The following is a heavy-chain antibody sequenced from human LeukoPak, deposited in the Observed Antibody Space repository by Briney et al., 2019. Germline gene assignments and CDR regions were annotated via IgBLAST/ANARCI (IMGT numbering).Heavy chain of an antibody. Sequence: GGSLRLSCAASGFTLSTFEMNWVRQAPGKGREWVSCVSGSGSTKAYSDSVKGRFIISKDNAKNSLYLEMNNLRAEDTAVYYCTRESGPPSFHIKYWGQGILVTVSS. J-gene: IGHJ4*02. CDR2: VSGSGSTK. D-gene: IGHD2-21*01. CDR3: TRESGPPSFHIKY. V-gene: IGHV3-48*03. CDR1: GFTLSTFE.